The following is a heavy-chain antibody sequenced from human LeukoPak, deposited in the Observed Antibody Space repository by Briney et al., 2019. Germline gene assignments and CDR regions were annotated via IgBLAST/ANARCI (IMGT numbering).Heavy chain of an antibody. Sequence: SETLSLTCAVYGGSFSGYYWSWIRQPPGKGLEWIGEINHSGSTNYNPSLKSRVTISVDTSKNQFSLKLSSVTAADTAVYYCARTPVSDYYYYGMDVWGQGTTVTVSS. J-gene: IGHJ6*02. CDR3: ARTPVSDYYYYGMDV. CDR2: INHSGST. CDR1: GGSFSGYY. D-gene: IGHD4-11*01. V-gene: IGHV4-34*01.